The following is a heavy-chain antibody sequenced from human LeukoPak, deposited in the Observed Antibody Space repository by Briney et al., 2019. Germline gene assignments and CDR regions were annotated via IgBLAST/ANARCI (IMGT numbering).Heavy chain of an antibody. V-gene: IGHV7-4-1*02. CDR2: INTNTGNP. J-gene: IGHJ6*02. D-gene: IGHD6-13*01. CDR1: GYTFTSYD. Sequence: ASVKVSCKASGYTFTSYDINWVRQAPGQGLEWMGWINTNTGNPTYAQGFTGRFVFSLDTSVSTAYLQISSLKAEDTAVYYCARDPAAAGTNYYGMDVWGQGTTVTVSS. CDR3: ARDPAAAGTNYYGMDV.